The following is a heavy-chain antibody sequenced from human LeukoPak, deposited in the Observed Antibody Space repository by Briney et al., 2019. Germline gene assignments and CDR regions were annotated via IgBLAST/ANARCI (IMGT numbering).Heavy chain of an antibody. Sequence: GGSLRLSCVGSGFDFSSYTMNWVRQAPGKGLEWLTFILYNERNEFYADSVKGRFTVSRDNSKNTLYLQMNSLRAEDTAVYYCAKDPPPDYDFWSGAMDYWGQGTLVTVSS. CDR2: ILYNERNE. CDR1: GFDFSSYT. V-gene: IGHV3-30*14. CDR3: AKDPPPDYDFWSGAMDY. J-gene: IGHJ4*02. D-gene: IGHD3-3*01.